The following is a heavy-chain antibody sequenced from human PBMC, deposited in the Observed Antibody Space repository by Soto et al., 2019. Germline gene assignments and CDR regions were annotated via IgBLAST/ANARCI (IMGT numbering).Heavy chain of an antibody. Sequence: SETLSLTCAVYGGSFSGYYWSWIRQPPGKGLEWIGEINHSGSTNYNPSLKSRVTISVDTSKNQFSLKLSSVTAADTAVYYCARVGRGAARRGWFDPWGQGTLVTVLL. V-gene: IGHV4-34*01. CDR1: GGSFSGYY. D-gene: IGHD6-6*01. CDR2: INHSGST. CDR3: ARVGRGAARRGWFDP. J-gene: IGHJ5*02.